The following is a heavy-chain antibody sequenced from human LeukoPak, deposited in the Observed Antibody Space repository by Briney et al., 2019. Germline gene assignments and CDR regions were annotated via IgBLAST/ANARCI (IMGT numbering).Heavy chain of an antibody. J-gene: IGHJ5*02. V-gene: IGHV1-18*01. CDR2: ISAYNGNT. D-gene: IGHD2-2*02. CDR1: GYTFTSYG. CDR3: ARAKTDIVVVPAAIRVWFDP. Sequence: ASVKVSCKASGYTFTSYGISWVRQAPGQGLEWMGWISAYNGNTNYAQKLQGRVTMTTDTSTSTAYMELRSLRSDDTAVYYCARAKTDIVVVPAAIRVWFDPWGQGTLATVSS.